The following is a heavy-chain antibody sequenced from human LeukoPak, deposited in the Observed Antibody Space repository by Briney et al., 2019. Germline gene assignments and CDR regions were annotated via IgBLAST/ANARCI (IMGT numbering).Heavy chain of an antibody. CDR3: RHGNSSGDY. CDR1: GFTFSISW. J-gene: IGHJ4*02. V-gene: IGHV3-74*01. Sequence: PGGSLRLSCAASGFTFSISWMNWVRQASGKGLVWVSRINVDGSTTVYADSVKGRFTISRDNAKNALYLQMNSLRAEDTAVYYCRHGNSSGDYWGQGTLVTVSS. CDR2: INVDGSTT. D-gene: IGHD6-6*01.